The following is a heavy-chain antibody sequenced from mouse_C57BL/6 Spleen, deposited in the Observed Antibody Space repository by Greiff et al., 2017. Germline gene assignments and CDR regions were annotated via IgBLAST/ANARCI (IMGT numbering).Heavy chain of an antibody. D-gene: IGHD2-5*01. CDR1: GYTFTEYT. CDR2: FYPGSGSI. CDR3: ARNEENYSNYEENYFDY. Sequence: QVQLQQPGAELVKPGASVKLSCKASGYTFTEYTIHWVKQRSGQGLEWLGWFYPGSGSIKYNEKFKDNATLTADKSPSTVYMELSRLTSEDSAVYFGARNEENYSNYEENYFDYWGQGTTLTVSS. V-gene: IGHV1-62-2*01. J-gene: IGHJ2*01.